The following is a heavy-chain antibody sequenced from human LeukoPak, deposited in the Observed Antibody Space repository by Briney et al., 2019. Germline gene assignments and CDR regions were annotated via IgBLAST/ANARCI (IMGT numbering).Heavy chain of an antibody. D-gene: IGHD3-16*01. V-gene: IGHV3-21*01. CDR3: VRDGAALAVGGFDY. Sequence: GGSLRLSCAASGFTFSSYSMNWVRQAPGKGLEWVSSISSSSSYIYYADSVKGRFTISRDNAKNSLYLQMNSLRAEDTAVYYCVRDGAALAVGGFDYWGQGTLVTVSS. CDR2: ISSSSSYI. CDR1: GFTFSSYS. J-gene: IGHJ4*02.